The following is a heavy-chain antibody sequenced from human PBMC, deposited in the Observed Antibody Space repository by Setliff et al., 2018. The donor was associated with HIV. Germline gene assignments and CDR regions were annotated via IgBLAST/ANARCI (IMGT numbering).Heavy chain of an antibody. CDR1: GGSIRSH. D-gene: IGHD2-15*01. J-gene: IGHJ3*02. CDR2: IHYSGST. V-gene: IGHV4-59*11. Sequence: LSLTCSVSGGSIRSHWSWIRQPPGKGPEWVGYIHYSGSTKYNSSLKRRVTMSIDTSKNQFSLKLSSATAADTAIYYCARVDRVESAFDIWGQGAMVTVSS. CDR3: ARVDRVESAFDI.